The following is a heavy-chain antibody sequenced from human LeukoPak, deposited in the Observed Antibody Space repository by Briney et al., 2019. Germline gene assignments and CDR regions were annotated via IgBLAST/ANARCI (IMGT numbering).Heavy chain of an antibody. CDR1: GMTVSINY. D-gene: IGHD2-2*01. CDR2: IERGGAT. J-gene: IGHJ6*02. Sequence: GGSLRLSCAASGMTVSINYMSWVRQAPVKGLEWVSVIERGGATYYADSVKGRFTISRDTFKNILYLQMNSLTAGDTALYFCGRGGYDMDVWGQGTTVTVSS. CDR3: GRGGYDMDV. V-gene: IGHV3-66*01.